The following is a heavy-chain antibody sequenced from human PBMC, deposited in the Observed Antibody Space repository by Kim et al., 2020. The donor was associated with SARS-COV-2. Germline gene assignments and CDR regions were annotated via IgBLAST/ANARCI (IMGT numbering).Heavy chain of an antibody. V-gene: IGHV3-9*01. J-gene: IGHJ6*02. Sequence: RFTISRDNAKNSLYLQMSSLRAEDTALYYCAKDLGFRELANYYYYGMDVWGQGTTVTVSS. CDR3: AKDLGFRELANYYYYGMDV. D-gene: IGHD3-10*01.